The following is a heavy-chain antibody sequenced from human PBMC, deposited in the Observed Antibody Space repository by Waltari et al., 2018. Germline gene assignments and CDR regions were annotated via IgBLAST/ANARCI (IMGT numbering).Heavy chain of an antibody. CDR1: GGTFSSYA. CDR2: IIPIFGTA. CDR3: ARESNMITFGGVIADYYGMDV. D-gene: IGHD3-16*02. V-gene: IGHV1-69*01. Sequence: QVQLVQSGAEVKKPGSSVKVSCKASGGTFSSYAISWVRQAPGQGLEWMGGIIPIFGTANYAQKFQGRVTITADESTSTAYMELSSLRSEDTAVYYCARESNMITFGGVIADYYGMDVWGQGTTVTVSS. J-gene: IGHJ6*02.